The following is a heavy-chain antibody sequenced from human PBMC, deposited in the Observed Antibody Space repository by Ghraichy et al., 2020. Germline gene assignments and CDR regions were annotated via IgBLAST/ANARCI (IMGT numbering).Heavy chain of an antibody. J-gene: IGHJ3*02. Sequence: GGSLRLSCAASGFTFSKYWMSWVRQAPGKGLEWVANMKEDGRVEKYVDSVKGRFTISRDNAKNSLFLQMNSLRAEDTAVYYCASHGATLGQGRAFDIWGQVTFVNVSS. CDR3: ASHGATLGQGRAFDI. CDR2: MKEDGRVE. D-gene: IGHD5-24*01. CDR1: GFTFSKYW. V-gene: IGHV3-7*03.